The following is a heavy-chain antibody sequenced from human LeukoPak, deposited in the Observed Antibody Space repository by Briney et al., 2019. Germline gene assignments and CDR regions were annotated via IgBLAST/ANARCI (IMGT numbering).Heavy chain of an antibody. J-gene: IGHJ4*02. CDR1: GGSISSGGYY. CDR2: IYHRGST. CDR3: ASRYCSSTSCPFWADY. D-gene: IGHD2-2*01. V-gene: IGHV4-30-2*01. Sequence: SETLSLTCTVAGGSISSGGYYWSWIRQPPGKGLEWIGYIYHRGSTYYNPSLKSRVTISVDRSKNQFSLKLSSVTAADTAVYYCASRYCSSTSCPFWADYWGQGTLVTVSS.